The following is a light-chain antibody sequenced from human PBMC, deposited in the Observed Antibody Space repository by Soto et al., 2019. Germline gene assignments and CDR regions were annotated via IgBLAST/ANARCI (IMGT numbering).Light chain of an antibody. CDR1: QSVGSY. CDR2: NTS. Sequence: DIVLTQSPATLSLSPGERATLSCRASQSVGSYLAWYQQKPGQAPRLLIFNTSNRATGIPARFSGSGSGTDFTLTISGLEPEDFAVYYCQQRTNRPPITFGQGTRLEIK. CDR3: QQRTNRPPIT. V-gene: IGKV3-11*01. J-gene: IGKJ5*01.